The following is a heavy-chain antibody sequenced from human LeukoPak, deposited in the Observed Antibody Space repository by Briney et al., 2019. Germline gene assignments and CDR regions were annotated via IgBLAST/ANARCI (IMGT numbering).Heavy chain of an antibody. V-gene: IGHV4-34*01. J-gene: IGHJ5*02. CDR2: INQSGST. Sequence: SETLSLTCAVYGGSFSGYYWSWIRQPPGKGLEWIGEINQSGSTNYNQTLKSRVTISVDTSKNQYSLKLSSVTAADTAVYYCARSFVAAAGITNWFDPWGQGTLVTVSS. CDR1: GGSFSGYY. D-gene: IGHD6-13*01. CDR3: ARSFVAAAGITNWFDP.